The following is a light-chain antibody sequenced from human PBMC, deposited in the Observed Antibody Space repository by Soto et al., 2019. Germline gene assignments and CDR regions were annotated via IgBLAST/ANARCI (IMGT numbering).Light chain of an antibody. CDR3: QPWGTGIQGV. J-gene: IGLJ2*01. V-gene: IGLV4-69*01. Sequence: QSVLTQSPSASASLGASVKLTCTLSSGHSSYAIAWHQQQPEKGPRYLMKLNSDGSHRKGDGIPDRFSGSSSGAERYLTTSSRRSEEEADYYWQPWGTGIQGVFGGGTK. CDR1: SGHSSYA. CDR2: LNSDGSH.